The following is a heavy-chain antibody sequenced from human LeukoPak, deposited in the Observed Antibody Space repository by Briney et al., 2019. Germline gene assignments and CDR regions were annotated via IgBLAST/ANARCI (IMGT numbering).Heavy chain of an antibody. Sequence: ASVKVSCKASGYTFTSYYMHWVQQAPGQGLEWMGIINPSGGSTSYAQKFQGRVTMTRDTSTSTVYMELSSLRSEDTAVYYCARDDTAAAGSPWGQGTLVTVSS. CDR1: GYTFTSYY. D-gene: IGHD6-13*01. CDR3: ARDDTAAAGSP. CDR2: INPSGGST. J-gene: IGHJ5*02. V-gene: IGHV1-46*01.